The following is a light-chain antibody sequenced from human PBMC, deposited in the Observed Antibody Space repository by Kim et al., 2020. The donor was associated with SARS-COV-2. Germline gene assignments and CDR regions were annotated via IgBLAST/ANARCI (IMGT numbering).Light chain of an antibody. CDR1: SSDLFYYNF. V-gene: IGLV2-14*03. CDR2: DVN. CDR3: STYASGNSGR. J-gene: IGLJ2*01. Sequence: QSALTQPASVSGSPGQSITISCTGNSSDLFYYNFISWFQQHPGKAPKLIIFDVNHRPSGISNRFSGSKSGNTASLTISGLKAENEADYHCSTYASGNSGRFGGGTKLTVL.